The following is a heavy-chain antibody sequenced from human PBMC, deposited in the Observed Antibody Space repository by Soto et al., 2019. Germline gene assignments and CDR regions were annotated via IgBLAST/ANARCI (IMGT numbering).Heavy chain of an antibody. V-gene: IGHV3-23*01. Sequence: PGGSLRLCCATSRLTFSNYAMSWVRQAPGGGLEWVSSMSGSSSTTYYADSVKGRFTISRDRSKNTLYLQMSSLRAEDTALYYCAKNQERELPRVIDFWGQGTLVTVSS. CDR1: RLTFSNYA. CDR3: AKNQERELPRVIDF. D-gene: IGHD1-7*01. CDR2: MSGSSSTT. J-gene: IGHJ4*02.